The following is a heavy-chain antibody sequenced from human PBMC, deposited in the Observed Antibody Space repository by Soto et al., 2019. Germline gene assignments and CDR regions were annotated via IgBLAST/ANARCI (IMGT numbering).Heavy chain of an antibody. Sequence: GASVKVSCKASGGTFSSYAISWVRQAPGQGLEWMGGIIPIFGTANYAQKFQGRVTITADESTSTAYMELSSLRSEDTAVYYCARDLGSVAVAIKNYYYYYGMDVWGQGTTVTVSS. CDR3: ARDLGSVAVAIKNYYYYYGMDV. CDR2: IIPIFGTA. CDR1: GGTFSSYA. D-gene: IGHD6-19*01. V-gene: IGHV1-69*13. J-gene: IGHJ6*02.